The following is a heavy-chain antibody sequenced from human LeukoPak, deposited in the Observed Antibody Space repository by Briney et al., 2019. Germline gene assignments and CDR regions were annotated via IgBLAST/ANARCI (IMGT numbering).Heavy chain of an antibody. CDR3: VRHDPHFDY. J-gene: IGHJ4*02. CDR1: GFTFSSYA. D-gene: IGHD3-16*01. V-gene: IGHV3-23*01. Sequence: PAESLRLSCAASGFTFSSYAMSWVCQGPRKGLERVSALTLSGTNTHYEDSVNGRFTISRDVTYNTLYLEMNTLRADDTAVYYCVRHDPHFDYWGQGTLVTVSS. CDR2: LTLSGTNT.